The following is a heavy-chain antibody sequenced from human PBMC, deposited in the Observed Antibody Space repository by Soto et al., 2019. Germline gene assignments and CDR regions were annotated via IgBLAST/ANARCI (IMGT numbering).Heavy chain of an antibody. CDR2: IIPIFGTA. V-gene: IGHV1-69*01. Sequence: QVQLVQSGAEVKKPGSSVKVSCKASGGTFSSYAISWVRQAPGQGLEWMGGIIPIFGTANYAQKFRGRVTITADESTSTAYMELSSLRSEDTAVYYCARNGQKEEYSSYFDYWGQGTLVTVSS. CDR3: ARNGQKEEYSSYFDY. CDR1: GGTFSSYA. D-gene: IGHD6-6*01. J-gene: IGHJ4*02.